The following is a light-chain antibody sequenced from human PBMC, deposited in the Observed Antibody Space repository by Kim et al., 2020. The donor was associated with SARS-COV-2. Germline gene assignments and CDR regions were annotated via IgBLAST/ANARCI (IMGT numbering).Light chain of an antibody. CDR3: HQYARSPRT. CDR1: QGVGSNY. Sequence: PGKSATLSCMASQGVGSNYLAWYQQKPGQAPTLLIYDASTRATGIPDRFSGSGSGTDFTLSISRLEPEDFAMYYCHQYARSPRTFGQGTKVDIK. J-gene: IGKJ1*01. V-gene: IGKV3-20*01. CDR2: DAS.